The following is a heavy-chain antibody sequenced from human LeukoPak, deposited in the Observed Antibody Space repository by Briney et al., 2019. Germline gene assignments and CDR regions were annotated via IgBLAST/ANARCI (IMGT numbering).Heavy chain of an antibody. CDR2: IYSGGST. V-gene: IGHV3-53*01. CDR1: GFTVSSNY. CDR3: ARDYATSIAETLED. J-gene: IGHJ4*02. Sequence: PGGSLRLSCAASGFTVSSNYMSWVRQAPGKGLEWVSVIYSGGSTYYADSVKGRFTISRDNSKNTLYLQMNSLRAEDTAVYYCARDYATSIAETLEDWGQGTLVTVS. D-gene: IGHD6-6*01.